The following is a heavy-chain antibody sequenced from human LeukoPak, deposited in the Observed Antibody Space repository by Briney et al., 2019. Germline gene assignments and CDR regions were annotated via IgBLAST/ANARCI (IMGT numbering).Heavy chain of an antibody. CDR2: IRYDGSNK. CDR1: GFTFSSYG. CDR3: AKSLPAVAGTFDY. Sequence: GGSLRLSCAASGFTFSSYGMHWVRQAPGKGLEWVAFIRYDGSNKYYADSVKGRFTISRDNSKNTLYLQMNSLRAEDTAVCYCAKSLPAVAGTFDYWGQGTLVTVSS. D-gene: IGHD6-19*01. J-gene: IGHJ4*02. V-gene: IGHV3-30*02.